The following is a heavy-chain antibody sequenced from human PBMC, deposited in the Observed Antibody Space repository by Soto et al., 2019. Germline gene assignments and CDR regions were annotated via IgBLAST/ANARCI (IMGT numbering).Heavy chain of an antibody. CDR2: ISSSGGST. CDR1: GFTFSTYA. J-gene: IGHJ4*02. Sequence: GSLRLSCEASGFTFSTYAMSWVRQAPGKGLEWVSAISSSGGSTYYADSVKGRFTISRDNSKNTLYLQMNSLRAEDTALYYCAKDHWGSYSGQGTLVTVSS. V-gene: IGHV3-23*01. D-gene: IGHD3-16*01. CDR3: AKDHWGSY.